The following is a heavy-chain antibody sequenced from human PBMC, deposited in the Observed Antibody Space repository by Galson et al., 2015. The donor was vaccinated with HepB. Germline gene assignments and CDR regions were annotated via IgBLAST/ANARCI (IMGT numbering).Heavy chain of an antibody. CDR1: GGSISSYY. Sequence: ETLSLTCTVSGGSISSYYWSWIRQPPGKGLEWIGYIYYSGSTNSNPSLKSRVTISVDTSKNQFSLKLSSVTAADTAVYYCARHHTPTYYDFWSGYSDGMDVWGQGTTVTVSS. CDR2: IYYSGST. D-gene: IGHD3-3*01. J-gene: IGHJ6*02. V-gene: IGHV4-59*08. CDR3: ARHHTPTYYDFWSGYSDGMDV.